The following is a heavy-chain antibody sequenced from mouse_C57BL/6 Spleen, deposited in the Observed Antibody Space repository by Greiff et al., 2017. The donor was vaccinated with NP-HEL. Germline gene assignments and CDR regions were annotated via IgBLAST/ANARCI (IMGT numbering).Heavy chain of an antibody. Sequence: EVMLVESGGDLVKPGGSLKLSCAASGFTFSSYGMSWVRQTPDKRLEWVATISSGGSYTYYPDSVKGRFTISRDNAKNTLYLQMSSLKSEDTAMYYCARHYEDAMDYWGQGTSVTVSS. CDR2: ISSGGSYT. CDR1: GFTFSSYG. CDR3: ARHYEDAMDY. J-gene: IGHJ4*01. V-gene: IGHV5-6*01. D-gene: IGHD2-3*01.